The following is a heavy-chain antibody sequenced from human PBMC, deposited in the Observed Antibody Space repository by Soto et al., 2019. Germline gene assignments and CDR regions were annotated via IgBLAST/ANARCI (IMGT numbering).Heavy chain of an antibody. CDR2: IKTKIEGGTT. D-gene: IGHD6-25*01. J-gene: IGHJ6*02. Sequence: EEQLVESGGGLVEPGGSLRLSCAASGFIFSNTWINWVRQAPGKGLEWVGRIKTKIEGGTTNYAAPVKGRFTVSGDDSKNTVYLHMNSLRTEDTAVYYCTAYIPNISANYGMDVWGQGTTVTVSS. V-gene: IGHV3-15*07. CDR3: TAYIPNISANYGMDV. CDR1: GFIFSNTW.